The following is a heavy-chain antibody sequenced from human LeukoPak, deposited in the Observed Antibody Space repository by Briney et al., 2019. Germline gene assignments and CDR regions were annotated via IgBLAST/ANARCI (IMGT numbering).Heavy chain of an antibody. CDR3: AKVGTPGYSSSWPLIDY. D-gene: IGHD6-13*01. V-gene: IGHV3-74*01. Sequence: GGSLRLSCVASGFTFSSYWMHWVRQGPGKGLVWVSRINSDGSSTIYADSVKGRLTTSRDNAKNTLYLQMDSLRAEDTAVYYCAKVGTPGYSSSWPLIDYWGQGTLVTVSS. CDR1: GFTFSSYW. CDR2: INSDGSST. J-gene: IGHJ4*02.